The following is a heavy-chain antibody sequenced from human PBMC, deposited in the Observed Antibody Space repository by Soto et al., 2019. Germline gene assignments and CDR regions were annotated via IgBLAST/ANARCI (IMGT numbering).Heavy chain of an antibody. CDR3: AKGRSYPYYYDGMGV. CDR1: GFTFSSYG. Sequence: VQLVESGGGVVQPGRSLRLSCAASGFTFSSYGMHWVRQAPGKGLEWVAVISYDGSHKYYADSVKGRFTISRDNSKNTLYLQMNSLRAEDTAVYHCAKGRSYPYYYDGMGVWGQGTTVTVSS. J-gene: IGHJ6*02. D-gene: IGHD1-26*01. CDR2: ISYDGSHK. V-gene: IGHV3-30*18.